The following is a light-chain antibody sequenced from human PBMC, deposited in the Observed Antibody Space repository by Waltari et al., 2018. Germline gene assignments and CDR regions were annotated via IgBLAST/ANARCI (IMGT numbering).Light chain of an antibody. V-gene: IGKV4-1*01. CDR2: WAS. Sequence: DIVMTQSPDSLAVSLGERATINCKSSQSVLFSSNNENYLAWYQQKPGQPPKLLIYWASTRESGVPDRFSGSGSGTDFTLTISSLQAEDVAVYYCQQYYSIPQTFGQGTKLEIK. J-gene: IGKJ2*01. CDR3: QQYYSIPQT. CDR1: QSVLFSSNNENY.